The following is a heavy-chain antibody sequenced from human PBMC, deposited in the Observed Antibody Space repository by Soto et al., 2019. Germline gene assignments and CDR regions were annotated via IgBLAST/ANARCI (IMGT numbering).Heavy chain of an antibody. V-gene: IGHV3-11*01. CDR2: ISHNSDSF. CDR3: AREDLCTTGTCLLLRRKTNYFDY. CDR1: GFSFGDYY. D-gene: IGHD2-8*01. Sequence: QVQLVESGGGLVKPGESLRVSCTASGFSFGDYYMSWIRQAPGKGLEWISYISHNSDSFYYADSVKGRFTVSRYNSKNSLFLQMDNLRAEDTAVYYCAREDLCTTGTCLLLRRKTNYFDYWGPGTQVTVSS. J-gene: IGHJ4*02.